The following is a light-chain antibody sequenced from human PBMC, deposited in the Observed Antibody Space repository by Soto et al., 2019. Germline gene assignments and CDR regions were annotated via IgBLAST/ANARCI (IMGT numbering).Light chain of an antibody. CDR1: SSNIGSKT. J-gene: IGLJ1*01. CDR3: AAWDASLNGYV. CDR2: SNY. Sequence: QSVLTQPPSASGTPGQRVTISCSGSSSNIGSKTVNWYQQLPGTAPKLLIYSNYQRPSGVPDRFSGSKSGTSASLAISGLQSEDEGGYYCAAWDASLNGYVFGTGTKLTVL. V-gene: IGLV1-44*01.